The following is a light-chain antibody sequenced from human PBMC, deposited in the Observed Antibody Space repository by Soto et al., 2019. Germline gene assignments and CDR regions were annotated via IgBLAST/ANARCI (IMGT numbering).Light chain of an antibody. J-gene: IGKJ5*01. CDR3: QQYDDLPIT. Sequence: DIQMTQSPSTLSPSVGDRVTITCRASQSISSCLAWYQQKPGKAPKLLIYDASNLHPGVPSRFRGSGSGTEFSFNITSLQPEDVATYYCQQYDDLPITFGQGTRLEIK. CDR1: QSISSC. V-gene: IGKV1-33*01. CDR2: DAS.